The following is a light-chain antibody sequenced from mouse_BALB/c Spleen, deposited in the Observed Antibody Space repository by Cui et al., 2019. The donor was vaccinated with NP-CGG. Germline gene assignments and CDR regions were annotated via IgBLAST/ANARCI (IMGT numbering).Light chain of an antibody. CDR2: GYH. CDR1: TGAVTTSNY. V-gene: IGLV1*01. Sequence: QAVVTQESAFTTSPGETVTLTCRSSTGAVTTSNYANWVQEKPDHLFTGLISGYHNRIPGVPARFSGSLIGDKAALTITGAQTEDEAIYFCALWYSNHWVFGGGTKLTVL. CDR3: ALWYSNHWV. J-gene: IGLJ1*01.